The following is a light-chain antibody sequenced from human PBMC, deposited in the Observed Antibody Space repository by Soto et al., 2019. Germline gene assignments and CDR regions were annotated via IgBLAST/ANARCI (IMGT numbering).Light chain of an antibody. CDR1: SSNIGSNY. V-gene: IGLV1-47*02. CDR2: SNN. CDR3: AAWDDSLSGGV. Sequence: QAVVTQPPSASGTPGQRVTISCSGSSSNIGSNYVYWYQQLPGTAPKLLIYSNNQRPSGVPDRFSGSKSGTSASLAISGLXXXXXXXXXCAAWDDSLSGGVFGGGTKLTVL. J-gene: IGLJ3*02.